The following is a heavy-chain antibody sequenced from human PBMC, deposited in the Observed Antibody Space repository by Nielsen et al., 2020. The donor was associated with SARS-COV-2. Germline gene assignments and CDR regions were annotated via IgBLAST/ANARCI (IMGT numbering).Heavy chain of an antibody. J-gene: IGHJ4*02. CDR2: ISAYNGNT. V-gene: IGHV1-18*04. CDR3: ASRAYGDYADDY. D-gene: IGHD4-17*01. CDR1: GYTFTSYG. Sequence: ASVKVSCKASGYTFTSYGISWVRQAPGQGLEWMGWISAYNGNTNYAQKLQGRVTMTTDTSTSTAYMELRSLRSDDTAVYYCASRAYGDYADDYWGQGILVTVSS.